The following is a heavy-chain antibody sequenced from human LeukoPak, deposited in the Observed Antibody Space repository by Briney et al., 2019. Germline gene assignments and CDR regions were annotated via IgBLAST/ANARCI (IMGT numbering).Heavy chain of an antibody. CDR3: ARGPYDSSGYYIDY. J-gene: IGHJ4*02. Sequence: SETLSLTCTVSGVSISSYYWSWIRQPPGKGLEWIGYIYYSGSTNYNPSLKSRVTISVDTSKNQFSLKLSSVTAADTAVYYCARGPYDSSGYYIDYWGQGTLVTVSS. V-gene: IGHV4-59*01. CDR1: GVSISSYY. D-gene: IGHD3-22*01. CDR2: IYYSGST.